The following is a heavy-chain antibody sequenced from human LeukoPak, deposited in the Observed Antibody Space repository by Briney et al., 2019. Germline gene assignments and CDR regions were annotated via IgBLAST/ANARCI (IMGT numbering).Heavy chain of an antibody. CDR3: AREWVDRGYCSRGSCYYFDY. CDR2: IYAGGST. D-gene: IGHD2-15*01. J-gene: IGHJ4*02. CDR1: GFTFSSYS. V-gene: IGHV3-66*01. Sequence: GGSLRLSCAASGFTFSSYSMNWVRQAPGEGLEWVSVIYAGGSTYYADSVKGRFTISRDNSKNTLYLQMNSLRAEDTAIYYCAREWVDRGYCSRGSCYYFDYWGQGTLVTVSS.